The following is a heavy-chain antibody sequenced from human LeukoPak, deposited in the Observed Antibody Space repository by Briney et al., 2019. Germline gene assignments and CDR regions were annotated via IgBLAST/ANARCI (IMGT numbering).Heavy chain of an antibody. J-gene: IGHJ1*01. Sequence: GGSLRLSCAASGFTFDDYAMHWVRQAPGKGLEWVSGISWNSGSIGYADSVKGRFTISRDNAKNSLYLQMNSLRAEDTALYYCAKDPAAMGEYFQHWARAPWSPSPQ. V-gene: IGHV3-9*01. D-gene: IGHD2-2*01. CDR3: AKDPAAMGEYFQH. CDR2: ISWNSGSI. CDR1: GFTFDDYA.